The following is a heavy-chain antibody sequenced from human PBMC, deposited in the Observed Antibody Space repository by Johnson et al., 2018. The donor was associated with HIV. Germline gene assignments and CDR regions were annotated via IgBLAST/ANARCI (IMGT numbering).Heavy chain of an antibody. J-gene: IGHJ3*02. Sequence: MGWIRQAPGKGPEWVAVISFDGNLKKYADSVKGRFTISRDNAKNSLYLQMNSLKTDDTAVYYCTTDLVPAAKEPVVVGGAFDIWGQGTMVTVSS. CDR3: TTDLVPAAKEPVVVGGAFDI. CDR2: ISFDGNLK. V-gene: IGHV3-33*03. D-gene: IGHD2-2*01.